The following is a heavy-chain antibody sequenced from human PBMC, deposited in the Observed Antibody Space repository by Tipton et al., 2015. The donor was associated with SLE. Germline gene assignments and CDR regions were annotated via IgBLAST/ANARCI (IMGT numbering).Heavy chain of an antibody. CDR1: VCPLPSGRSY. V-gene: IGHV4-61*09. D-gene: IGHD1-26*01. J-gene: IGHJ4*02. Sequence: TLSLTCTVSVCPLPSGRSYVICVRQPAGNGLEWIGHIYTTGSTNYSPSLKSRVTISFDTSETQFYLKLASVTIADTAVYYCARDDSQGASAFDYWGQGTLLTVSS. CDR3: ARDDSQGASAFDY. CDR2: IYTTGST.